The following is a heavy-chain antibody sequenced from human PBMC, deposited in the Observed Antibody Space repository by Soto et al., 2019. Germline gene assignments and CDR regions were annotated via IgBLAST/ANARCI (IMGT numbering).Heavy chain of an antibody. CDR1: GGTFSSYD. Sequence: QVQLVQSGAEVKKPGTSVKVSCKASGGTFSSYDISWVRQAPGQGLEWMGGIIPIFGTANYAQKFQGRVTITADESTSTAYMELSSLRSEDTAVYYCARERSDDSSGYYSSHYYYYGMDVWGQGTTVTVSS. D-gene: IGHD3-22*01. CDR3: ARERSDDSSGYYSSHYYYYGMDV. CDR2: IIPIFGTA. J-gene: IGHJ6*02. V-gene: IGHV1-69*01.